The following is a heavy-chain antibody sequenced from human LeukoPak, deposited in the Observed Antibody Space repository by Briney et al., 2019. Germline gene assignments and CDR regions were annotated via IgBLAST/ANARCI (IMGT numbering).Heavy chain of an antibody. CDR3: ARVASYYYGLGILDYFDY. CDR2: IRNGDSST. J-gene: IGHJ4*02. V-gene: IGHV3-23*01. CDR1: GFTFSSYS. Sequence: GGSLRLSCAASGFTFSSYSMNWVRQAPGKGLEWVSGIRNGDSSTYYADSVKGRFTISRDNSKDTLYLQMNSLRAEDMALYYCARVASYYYGLGILDYFDYWGQGTLVTVSS. D-gene: IGHD3-10*01.